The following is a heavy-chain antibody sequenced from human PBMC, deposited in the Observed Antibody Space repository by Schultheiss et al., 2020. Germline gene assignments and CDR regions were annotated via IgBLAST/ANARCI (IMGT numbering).Heavy chain of an antibody. V-gene: IGHV3-23*01. J-gene: IGHJ4*02. CDR3: ARDTGYYDILTGYRSPLLVSN. Sequence: GGSLRLSCAASGFTFSGSAMHWVRQAPGKGLEWVSAISGSGGSTYYADSVKGRFTISRDNSKNTLYLQMNSLRAEDTAVYYCARDTGYYDILTGYRSPLLVSNWGQGTLVTVSS. CDR1: GFTFSGSA. D-gene: IGHD3-9*01. CDR2: ISGSGGST.